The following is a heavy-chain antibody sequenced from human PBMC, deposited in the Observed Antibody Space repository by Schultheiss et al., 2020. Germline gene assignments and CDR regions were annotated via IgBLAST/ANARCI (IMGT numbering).Heavy chain of an antibody. CDR1: GYSISSGYY. CDR2: INHSGST. D-gene: IGHD4-17*01. Sequence: SATLSLTCAVSGYSISSGYYWGWIRQPPGKGLEWIGEINHSGSTNYNPSLKSRVTISVDTSKNQFSLRLISVTAADTAVYYCARDRGDYGDYVYFDYWGQGTLVTGSS. CDR3: ARDRGDYGDYVYFDY. V-gene: IGHV4-38-2*02. J-gene: IGHJ4*02.